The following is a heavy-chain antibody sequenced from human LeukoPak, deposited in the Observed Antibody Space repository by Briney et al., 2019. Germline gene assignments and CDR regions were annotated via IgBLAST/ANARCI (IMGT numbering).Heavy chain of an antibody. CDR2: IYYSGTT. CDR3: ARDRSYYYDGGSFDY. Sequence: KASETLSLTCTVSGGSITDNFWSWIRQPPGKGLEWSVYIYYSGTTNYNPSLKSRVTISVDTSKNQFSLKLRSVTAADTAVYYCARDRSYYYDGGSFDYWGQGTLVTVSS. D-gene: IGHD3-10*02. J-gene: IGHJ4*02. V-gene: IGHV4-59*01. CDR1: GGSITDNF.